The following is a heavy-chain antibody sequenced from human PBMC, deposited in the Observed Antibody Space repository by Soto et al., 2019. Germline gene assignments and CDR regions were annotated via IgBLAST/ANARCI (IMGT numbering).Heavy chain of an antibody. CDR3: ARMATFGSLNWFDP. CDR1: GYIFTNND. Sequence: ASVKVSCKASGYIFTNNDVSWVRQAAGQGLEWMGWMNPGSGDTGYAQKFQGRVTMTRDISIATAYMELSSLRSDDTAIYYCARMATFGSLNWFDPWGQGTLVTVSS. V-gene: IGHV1-8*01. D-gene: IGHD3-16*01. CDR2: MNPGSGDT. J-gene: IGHJ5*02.